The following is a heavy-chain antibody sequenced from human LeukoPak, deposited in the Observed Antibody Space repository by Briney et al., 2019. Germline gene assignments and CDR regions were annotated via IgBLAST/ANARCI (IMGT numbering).Heavy chain of an antibody. CDR3: ARSITMVRGDYGMDV. CDR1: GFTFSSYS. V-gene: IGHV3-21*01. D-gene: IGHD3-10*01. Sequence: GGSLRLSCAASGFTFSSYSMNWVRQAPGKGLEWVSAISSSSSHIYNADSVTGRFTISRDNAKNSLYLQMNGLRAEDTAVYYCARSITMVRGDYGMDVWGQGTTVTVSS. J-gene: IGHJ6*02. CDR2: ISSSSSHI.